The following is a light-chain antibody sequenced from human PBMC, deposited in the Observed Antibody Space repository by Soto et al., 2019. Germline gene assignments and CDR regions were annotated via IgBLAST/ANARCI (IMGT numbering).Light chain of an antibody. CDR3: QKYNRAPRT. V-gene: IGKV1-27*01. CDR1: QDISNF. J-gene: IGKJ1*01. CDR2: AAS. Sequence: DIQMTQSPSSLSASIGDRVTITCRASQDISNFLAWYQQKPGKAPQVLIYAASSLQSGAPSRFSGSGSGTDFTLTISSLQPEDVATYYCQKYNRAPRTFGQGTEVEIK.